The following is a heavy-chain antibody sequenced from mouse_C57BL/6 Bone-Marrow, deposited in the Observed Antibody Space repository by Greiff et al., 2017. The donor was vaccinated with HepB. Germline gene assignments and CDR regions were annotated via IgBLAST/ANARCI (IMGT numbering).Heavy chain of an antibody. CDR3: ARSYYYYGYWYFDV. J-gene: IGHJ1*03. CDR1: GYTFTDYY. D-gene: IGHD1-1*01. CDR2: INPNNGGT. V-gene: IGHV1-26*01. Sequence: VQLQQSGPELVKPGASVKISCKASGYTFTDYYMNWVKQSHGKSLEWIGDINPNNGGTSYNQKFKGKATLTVDKSSSTAYMELRSLTSEDSAVYYCARSYYYYGYWYFDVWGTGTTVTVSS.